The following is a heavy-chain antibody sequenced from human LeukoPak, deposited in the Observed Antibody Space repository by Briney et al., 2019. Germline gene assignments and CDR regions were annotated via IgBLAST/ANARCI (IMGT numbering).Heavy chain of an antibody. Sequence: PSETLSLTCTVSGGSISSYYWSWIRQPPGKGLEWIGYIYHSGSTNYNPSLKSRVTISVDTSKNQFSLKLSSVTAADTAVYYCARLSFSWFDPWGQGTLVTVSS. V-gene: IGHV4-59*01. J-gene: IGHJ5*02. D-gene: IGHD2/OR15-2a*01. CDR3: ARLSFSWFDP. CDR1: GGSISSYY. CDR2: IYHSGST.